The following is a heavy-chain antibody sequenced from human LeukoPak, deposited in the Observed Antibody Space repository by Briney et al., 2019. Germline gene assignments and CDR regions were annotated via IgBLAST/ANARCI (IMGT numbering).Heavy chain of an antibody. CDR2: ISGDTRTI. Sequence: PGGSLRLSCAATEFTFTHYGMDWVRQTPGKGLEWVSYISGDTRTIYYADSVKGRFTISRDNAQNSLFLQLNSLRAEDTAVYYCARGGATKTFDYWGQGALVTVSS. J-gene: IGHJ4*02. V-gene: IGHV3-48*04. D-gene: IGHD1-26*01. CDR1: EFTFTHYG. CDR3: ARGGATKTFDY.